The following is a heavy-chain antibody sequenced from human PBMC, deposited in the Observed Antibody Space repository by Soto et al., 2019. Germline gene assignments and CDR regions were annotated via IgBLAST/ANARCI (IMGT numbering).Heavy chain of an antibody. D-gene: IGHD3-3*01. CDR2: ISSSSSYI. CDR3: ARDGGYDFWSGYSHLHFDY. Sequence: PGGSLRLSCAASGFTFSSYSMNWVRQAPGKGLEWVSSISSSSSYIYYADSVKGRFTISRDNAKNSLYLQMNSLRAEDTAVYYCARDGGYDFWSGYSHLHFDYWGQGTLVTVSS. CDR1: GFTFSSYS. V-gene: IGHV3-21*01. J-gene: IGHJ4*02.